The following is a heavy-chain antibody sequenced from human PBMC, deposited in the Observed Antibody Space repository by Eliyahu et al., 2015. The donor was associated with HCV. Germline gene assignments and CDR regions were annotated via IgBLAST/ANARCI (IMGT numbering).Heavy chain of an antibody. CDR2: IRSKAYGGTT. CDR1: GFPFGDYA. CDR3: TRDRRYSGSYYGGY. J-gene: IGHJ4*02. V-gene: IGHV3-49*05. D-gene: IGHD1-26*01. Sequence: EVQLVESGGGLVKPGRSLRLSCTASGFPFGDYAMSWFRQAPGKGLEWVGFIRSKAYGGTTEYAASVKGRFTISRDDSKSIAYLQMNSLKTEDTAVYYCTRDRRYSGSYYGGYWGQGTLVTVSS.